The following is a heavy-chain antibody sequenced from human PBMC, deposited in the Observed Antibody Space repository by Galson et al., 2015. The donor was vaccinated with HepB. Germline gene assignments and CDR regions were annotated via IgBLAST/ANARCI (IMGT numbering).Heavy chain of an antibody. J-gene: IGHJ6*02. D-gene: IGHD3-10*01. CDR3: ASAITMIRGIFFQKKYGLDV. V-gene: IGHV1-69*06. CDR2: IIPLFNTS. CDR1: GGTFRSYA. Sequence: CKASGGTFRSYAISWVRQAPGQGLEWMGGIIPLFNTSNYALKFQDRVTITADKSTNTSYMELTSLRSADPAVYYCASAITMIRGIFFQKKYGLDVWGQGATVTVSS.